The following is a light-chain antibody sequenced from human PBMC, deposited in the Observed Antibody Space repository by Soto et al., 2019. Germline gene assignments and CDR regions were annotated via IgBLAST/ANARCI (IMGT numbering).Light chain of an antibody. CDR2: DAS. CDR3: QQYETLLGT. V-gene: IGKV1-5*01. CDR1: QTVSGR. Sequence: QMTQSPSTLSVSVGETATVTCRASQTVSGRLAWYQQKPGEAPKLLIYDASALARGIPSRFSGSGSGTKFTLTIASLQAEDFAPYYCQQYETLLGTFGEGTKVDIK. J-gene: IGKJ1*01.